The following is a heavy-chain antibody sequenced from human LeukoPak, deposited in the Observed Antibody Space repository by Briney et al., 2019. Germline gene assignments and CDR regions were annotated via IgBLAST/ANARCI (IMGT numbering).Heavy chain of an antibody. J-gene: IGHJ4*02. V-gene: IGHV4-4*02. CDR1: GGSIIRNNW. CDR3: ARGDESVSSTSCSV. D-gene: IGHD2-2*01. Sequence: SETLSLTRAVSGGSIIRNNWWSWVRQPPGKGLEWIGEIHHSGSTNYNTSLKSRVTISLDKSKNQFSLKLTSVTAADTAMYYCARGDESVSSTSCSVWGQGTRVSVSS. CDR2: IHHSGST.